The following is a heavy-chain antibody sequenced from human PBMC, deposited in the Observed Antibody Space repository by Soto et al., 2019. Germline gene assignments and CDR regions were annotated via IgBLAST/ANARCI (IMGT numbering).Heavy chain of an antibody. CDR1: GGTFSSYT. CDR2: IIPILGIA. D-gene: IGHD4-17*01. V-gene: IGHV1-69*02. Sequence: QVQLVQSGAEVKKPGSSVKVSCKASGGTFSSYTISWVRQAPGQGLEWMGRIIPILGIANYAQKFQGRVTITADKSTSTAYMELSSLRSEDTAVYYCARGDYGSNEAAFDIWGQGTMVTVSS. J-gene: IGHJ3*02. CDR3: ARGDYGSNEAAFDI.